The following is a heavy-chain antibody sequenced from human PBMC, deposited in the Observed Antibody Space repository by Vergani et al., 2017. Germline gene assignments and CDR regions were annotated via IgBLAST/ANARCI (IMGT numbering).Heavy chain of an antibody. CDR1: GGSISSGDYY. CDR3: ARVRRDDSSGYYYYYGMDV. J-gene: IGHJ6*02. D-gene: IGHD3-22*01. CDR2: IYYSGTT. Sequence: QVQLQESGPGLVKPSQTLSLTCTVSGGSISSGDYYWSWIRQPPGQGLEWIGYIYYSGTTYYNPSLKSRVTISVDTSKNQFSLKLSSVTAADTAVYYCARVRRDDSSGYYYYYGMDVWGQGTTVTVSS. V-gene: IGHV4-30-4*01.